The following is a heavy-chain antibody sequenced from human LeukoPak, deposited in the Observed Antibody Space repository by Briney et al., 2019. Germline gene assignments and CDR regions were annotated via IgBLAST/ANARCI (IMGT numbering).Heavy chain of an antibody. CDR1: GFTFSSYE. CDR3: ATAGSGWYSNYFYMDV. V-gene: IGHV3-48*03. D-gene: IGHD6-19*01. Sequence: PGGSLRLSCAASGFTFSSYEMNWVRQAPGKGLEWVSYISSSGSTIYYADSVKGRFTISRDNARSSLYLQMNSLRADDTATYYCATAGSGWYSNYFYMDVWGKGTTVTVSS. J-gene: IGHJ6*03. CDR2: ISSSGSTI.